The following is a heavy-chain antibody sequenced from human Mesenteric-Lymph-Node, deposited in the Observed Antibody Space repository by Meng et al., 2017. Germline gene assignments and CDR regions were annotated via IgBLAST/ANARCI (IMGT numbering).Heavy chain of an antibody. CDR2: IWDDGSNK. J-gene: IGHJ4*02. V-gene: IGHV3-33*01. CDR3: ARDLRNFDY. Sequence: QVQLVESGGGVVQPGRSLRLSCAASGFTFSSYGMHWVRQAPGKGLEWVAVIWDDGSNKYYADSVKGRFTISRDNSKNTLYLQMNSLRAEDTAVYYCARDLRNFDYWGQGTLVTVSS. CDR1: GFTFSSYG.